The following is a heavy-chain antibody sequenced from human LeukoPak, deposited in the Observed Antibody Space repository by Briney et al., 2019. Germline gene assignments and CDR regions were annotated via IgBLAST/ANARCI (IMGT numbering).Heavy chain of an antibody. CDR2: ILVGNGGT. V-gene: IGHV1-58*01. J-gene: IGHJ3*02. CDR1: GFTFSNSA. Sequence: VASVKVSCKASGFTFSNSAVQWVRQARGQRLEWIGWILVGNGGTKYAESLQGRLTITRDLSTRTAYMELSSLRSDDTAVYYCAAELFGSNSECCNFEIWGQGTLVSVSS. D-gene: IGHD4-23*01. CDR3: AAELFGSNSECCNFEI.